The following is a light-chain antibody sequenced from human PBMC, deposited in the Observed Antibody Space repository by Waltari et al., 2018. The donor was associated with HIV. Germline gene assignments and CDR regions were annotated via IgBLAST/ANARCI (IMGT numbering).Light chain of an antibody. CDR2: DAS. CDR3: QQFRTYPRT. Sequence: AIQLAQSPSSLSAYVGDRVTIPCRASQGVRNALAWYQQKPGRPPKLLIYDASTLEGGVPSRVSGSLSGTDFNLTISNLQPEDSATYYCQQFRTYPRTFGQGATLEIK. V-gene: IGKV1-13*02. J-gene: IGKJ2*01. CDR1: QGVRNA.